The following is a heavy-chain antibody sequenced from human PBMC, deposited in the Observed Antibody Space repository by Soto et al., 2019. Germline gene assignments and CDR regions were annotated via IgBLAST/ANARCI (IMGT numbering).Heavy chain of an antibody. V-gene: IGHV1-69*02. CDR1: GGTFSSYT. CDR3: ARVSARDCSSTSCYRPYYYMDV. J-gene: IGHJ6*03. CDR2: IIPILGIA. Sequence: SVKVSCKASGGTFSSYTISWVRQAPGQGLEWMGRIIPILGIANYAQKFQGRVTITADKSTSTAYMELSSLRSEDTAVYYCARVSARDCSSTSCYRPYYYMDVWGKGTTVTVSS. D-gene: IGHD2-2*02.